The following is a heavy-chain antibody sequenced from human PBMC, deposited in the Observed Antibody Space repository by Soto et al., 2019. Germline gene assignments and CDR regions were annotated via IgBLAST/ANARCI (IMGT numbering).Heavy chain of an antibody. J-gene: IGHJ2*01. V-gene: IGHV4-39*01. CDR3: AAPPHLTYYDSSASHWYFDL. Sequence: QLQLQESGPGLVKPSETLSLTCTVSGGSISSSSYYWGWIRQPPGKGLEWIGSIYYSGSTYYNPSLKSRVTISVDPPKTQLSLKLSSLTAADTAVYYCAAPPHLTYYDSSASHWYFDLWGRGTLVTVSS. D-gene: IGHD3-22*01. CDR1: GGSISSSSYY. CDR2: IYYSGST.